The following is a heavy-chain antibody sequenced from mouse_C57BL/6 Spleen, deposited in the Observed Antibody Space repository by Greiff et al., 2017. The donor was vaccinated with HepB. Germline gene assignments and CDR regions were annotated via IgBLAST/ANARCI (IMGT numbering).Heavy chain of an antibody. D-gene: IGHD2-4*01. J-gene: IGHJ1*03. CDR1: GFSFNTYA. CDR2: IRSKSNNYAT. CDR3: VRNFDYDADWYFDV. Sequence: EVQRVESGGGLVQPKGSLKLSCAASGFSFNTYAMNWVRQAPGKGLEWVARIRSKSNNYATYYADSVKDRFTISRDDSESMLYLQMNNLKTEDTAMYYCVRNFDYDADWYFDVWGTGTTVTVSS. V-gene: IGHV10-1*01.